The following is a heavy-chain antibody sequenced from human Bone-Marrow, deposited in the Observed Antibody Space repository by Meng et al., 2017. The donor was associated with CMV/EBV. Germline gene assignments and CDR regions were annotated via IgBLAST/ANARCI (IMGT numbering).Heavy chain of an antibody. J-gene: IGHJ4*02. CDR3: ARLGGDVDY. Sequence: WAISGESVSSKSAAWNWIRQSPSRGLEWLGRTYYRSKWNNEYAVSVKSRIIITPDTSKNQFSLQLNSVTPDDTAVYYCARLGGDVDYWGQGTLVTVSS. CDR2: TYYRSKWNN. CDR1: GESVSSKSAA. V-gene: IGHV6-1*01. D-gene: IGHD3-16*01.